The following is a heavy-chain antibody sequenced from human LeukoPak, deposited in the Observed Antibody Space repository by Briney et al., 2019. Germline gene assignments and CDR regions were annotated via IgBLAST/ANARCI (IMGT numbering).Heavy chain of an antibody. CDR2: IYFSGST. Sequence: PSETLSLTCTVSGGSISSSNYYWGWLRQPPGKGLEWIGSIYFSGSTYYNPSLKSRVTISVDMSNNQFSLKLSSVTAADKAVYYCARRGYSSPDYWGQGTLVTVSS. J-gene: IGHJ4*02. CDR1: GGSISSSNYY. D-gene: IGHD5-18*01. V-gene: IGHV4-39*01. CDR3: ARRGYSSPDY.